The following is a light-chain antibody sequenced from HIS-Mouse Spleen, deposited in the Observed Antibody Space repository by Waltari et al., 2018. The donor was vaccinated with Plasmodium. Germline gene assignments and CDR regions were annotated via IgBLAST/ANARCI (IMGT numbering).Light chain of an antibody. CDR3: QQYYSTPYT. Sequence: DIVMTQSPDSLAVSLGERATINCKSSQSVLYSSNNKKYLAWYQQKPGQPTKLLIYWASTRESGVPDRFSGSGSGTDFNLTISSLQAEDVAVYYCQQYYSTPYTFGQGTKLEIK. V-gene: IGKV4-1*01. CDR1: QSVLYSSNNKKY. CDR2: WAS. J-gene: IGKJ2*01.